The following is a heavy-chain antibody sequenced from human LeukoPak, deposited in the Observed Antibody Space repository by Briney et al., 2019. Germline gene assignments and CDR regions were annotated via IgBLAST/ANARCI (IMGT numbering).Heavy chain of an antibody. V-gene: IGHV3-30*02. CDR3: AKDRDKGNYYFDY. D-gene: IGHD1-7*01. CDR1: GFTFSSYG. Sequence: PGGSLRLSCAASGFTFSSYGMHWVRQAPGKGLEWVAFIRYDGSDKDYVDSVKGRFTISRDNSKNTSYLQMNSLRAEDTAVYYCAKDRDKGNYYFDYWGQGTLVTVSS. CDR2: IRYDGSDK. J-gene: IGHJ4*02.